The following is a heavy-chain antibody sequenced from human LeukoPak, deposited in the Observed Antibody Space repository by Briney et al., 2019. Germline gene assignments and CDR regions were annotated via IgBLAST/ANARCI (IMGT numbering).Heavy chain of an antibody. CDR3: ASDNIVVVPDDAFDI. CDR1: GFTFSSYS. J-gene: IGHJ3*02. Sequence: PGGSLRLSCAASGFTFSSYSMNWVRQAPGKGLEWVSSISSSSSYIYYADSVKGRFTISRDNAKNSLYLQMNSLRAEDTAVYYCASDNIVVVPDDAFDIWGQGTMVTVSS. D-gene: IGHD2-2*01. V-gene: IGHV3-21*01. CDR2: ISSSSSYI.